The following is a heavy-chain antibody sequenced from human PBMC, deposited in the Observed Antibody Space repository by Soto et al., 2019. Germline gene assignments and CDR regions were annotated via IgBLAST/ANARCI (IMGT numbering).Heavy chain of an antibody. CDR1: GFTFSSYA. CDR3: ARSPSHYYYGMDV. V-gene: IGHV3-30-3*01. J-gene: IGHJ6*02. Sequence: QVQLVESGGGVVQPGRSLRLSCAASGFTFSSYAMHCVRQAPGKGLEWVAVISYDGSNKYYADSVKGRFTISRDNSKNTLYRQMNSLRAEDTAVYYCARSPSHYYYGMDVWGQGTTVTVSS. CDR2: ISYDGSNK. D-gene: IGHD6-6*01.